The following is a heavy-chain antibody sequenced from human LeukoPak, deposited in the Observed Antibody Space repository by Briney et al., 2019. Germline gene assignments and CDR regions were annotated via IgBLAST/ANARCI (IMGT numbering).Heavy chain of an antibody. CDR1: GFTFSDYY. Sequence: GGSLRLSCAASGFTFSDYYMSWIRQAPGKGLECFSYISSSGRTIYYADSVKGRFTISRDNAKNSLFLQMSSLRAEDTAVYYCARGPASSGYYPWGQGTLVTVSS. D-gene: IGHD3-22*01. J-gene: IGHJ5*02. CDR2: ISSSGRTI. CDR3: ARGPASSGYYP. V-gene: IGHV3-11*01.